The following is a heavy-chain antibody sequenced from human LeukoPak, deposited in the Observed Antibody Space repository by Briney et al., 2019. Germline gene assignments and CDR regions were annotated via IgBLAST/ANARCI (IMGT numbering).Heavy chain of an antibody. CDR2: IRYDGTNK. CDR1: GFTFSSYA. Sequence: GGSLRLSCAASGFTFSSYAMHWVRQAPGTGLEWVAFIRYDGTNKYYADSVKGRFTISRDNSKNVLYVQMNRLGVEDTAVYYCAGPSSSGVGYWGQGTLVTVSS. D-gene: IGHD6-6*01. CDR3: AGPSSSGVGY. J-gene: IGHJ4*02. V-gene: IGHV3-30*02.